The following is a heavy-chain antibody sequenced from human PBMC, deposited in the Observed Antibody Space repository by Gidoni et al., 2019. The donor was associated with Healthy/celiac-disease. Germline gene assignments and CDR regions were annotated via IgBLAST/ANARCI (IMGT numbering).Heavy chain of an antibody. CDR2: MNPNSGNT. CDR3: ARDNERPRTAGYYFDY. CDR1: VSTFTSYA. D-gene: IGHD1-1*01. V-gene: IGHV1-8*01. J-gene: IGHJ4*02. Sequence: QVQLVPSGADVKPPGSSVQVSCKASVSTFTSYAINWVRQATGQGLEWMGGMNPNSGNTGYAQKCQGRVTMTRNTSISTAYMELSSLRSEDTAVYYCARDNERPRTAGYYFDYWGQGTLVTVSS.